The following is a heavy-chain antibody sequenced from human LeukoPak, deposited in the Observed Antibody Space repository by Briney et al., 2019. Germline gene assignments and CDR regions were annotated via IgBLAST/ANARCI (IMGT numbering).Heavy chain of an antibody. Sequence: GGSLRLSCAASGFTFSSYAMSWVRQAPEKGLEWVSTISGSGGGTYYADSVKGRFTISRDDSKNTLYLQMNSLRAEDTAVYYSAKDLGRYRNNYFDYWGQGTLVTVSS. V-gene: IGHV3-23*01. J-gene: IGHJ4*02. CDR2: ISGSGGGT. D-gene: IGHD1-26*01. CDR1: GFTFSSYA. CDR3: AKDLGRYRNNYFDY.